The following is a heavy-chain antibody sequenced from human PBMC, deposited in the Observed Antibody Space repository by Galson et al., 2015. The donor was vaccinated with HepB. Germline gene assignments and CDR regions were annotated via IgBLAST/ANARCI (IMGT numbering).Heavy chain of an antibody. CDR2: INSDGSST. CDR3: AREYSSSSNYYYYYGMDV. V-gene: IGHV3-74*01. D-gene: IGHD6-6*01. J-gene: IGHJ6*02. Sequence: SLRLSCAASGFTFSSYWMHWVRQAPGKGLVWVSRINSDGSSTSYADSVKGRFTISRDNAKNTLYLQMNSLRAEDTAVYYCAREYSSSSNYYYYYGMDVWGQGTTVTVSS. CDR1: GFTFSSYW.